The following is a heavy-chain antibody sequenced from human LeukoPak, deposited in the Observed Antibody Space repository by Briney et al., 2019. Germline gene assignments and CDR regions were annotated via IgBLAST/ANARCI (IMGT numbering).Heavy chain of an antibody. CDR1: GGTFSSYA. CDR2: IIPIFGTA. V-gene: IGHV1-69*13. J-gene: IGHJ6*03. Sequence: SVKVSCKASGGTFSSYAISWVRQAPGQGLEWMGGIIPIFGTANYAQKFQGRVTITADESTSTAYMELSSLRSEDTAVYYCAAHQWGIVGVPRDYYYYMDVWGKGTTVTISS. D-gene: IGHD1-26*01. CDR3: AAHQWGIVGVPRDYYYYMDV.